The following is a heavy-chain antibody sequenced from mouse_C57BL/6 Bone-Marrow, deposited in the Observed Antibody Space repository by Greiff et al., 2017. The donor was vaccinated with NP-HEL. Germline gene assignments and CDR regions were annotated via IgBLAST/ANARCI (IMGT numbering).Heavy chain of an antibody. CDR2: IDPSDSYT. CDR3: VYSNYDYAMDY. D-gene: IGHD2-5*01. J-gene: IGHJ4*01. CDR1: GYTFTSYW. Sequence: QVKLQQPGAELVRPGTSVKLSCKASGYTFTSYWMHWVKQRPGQGLEWIGVIDPSDSYTNYNQKFKGKATLTVDTSSSTAYMQLSSLTSEDSAVYYCVYSNYDYAMDYWGQGTSVTVSS. V-gene: IGHV1-59*01.